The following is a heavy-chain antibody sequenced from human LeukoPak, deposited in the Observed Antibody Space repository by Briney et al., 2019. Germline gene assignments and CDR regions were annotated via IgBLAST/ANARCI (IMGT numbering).Heavy chain of an antibody. CDR1: GGSLSGYY. V-gene: IGHV4-34*01. CDR3: ARDLYNANEGAFDI. Sequence: SETLSLTCAVYGGSLSGYYWSWIRQSPEKGLEWIAEINHSGNINYNPSLQSRLTISVDTSKSQFSLMLRSVTVADTAVYYCARDLYNANEGAFDIWGQGTMVTVSS. J-gene: IGHJ3*02. CDR2: INHSGNI. D-gene: IGHD4/OR15-4a*01.